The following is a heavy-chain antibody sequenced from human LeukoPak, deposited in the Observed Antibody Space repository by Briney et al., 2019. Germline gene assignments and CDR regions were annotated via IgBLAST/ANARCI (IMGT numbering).Heavy chain of an antibody. CDR3: ARDKYSSGWYSGLFDY. CDR1: GFTFSSYE. CDR2: ISSSGSTI. J-gene: IGHJ4*02. Sequence: GGSLRLSCAASGFTFSSYEMYWVRQAPGKGLEWVSYISSSGSTIYYADSVKGRFTISRGNAKNSLYLQMNSLRAEDTAVYYCARDKYSSGWYSGLFDYWGQGTLVTVSS. D-gene: IGHD6-19*01. V-gene: IGHV3-48*03.